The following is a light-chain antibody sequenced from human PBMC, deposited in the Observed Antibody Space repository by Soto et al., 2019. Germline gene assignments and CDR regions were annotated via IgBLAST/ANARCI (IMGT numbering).Light chain of an antibody. CDR3: QQIKSYPLT. CDR2: GVS. CDR1: QSISDS. Sequence: DIQRTQSPSTLSASGVDRGTIACRASQSISDSLAWYQQKPGEAPKLLIYGVSILESGVPSRFSGGGSGTEFTLTISSLHPEDIATYYCQQIKSYPLTFGEGTRLEI. J-gene: IGKJ5*01. V-gene: IGKV1-5*01.